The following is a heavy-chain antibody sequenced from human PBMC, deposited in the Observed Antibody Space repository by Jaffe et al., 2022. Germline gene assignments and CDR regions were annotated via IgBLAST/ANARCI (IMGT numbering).Heavy chain of an antibody. CDR2: ISGSGGST. CDR1: GFTFSSYA. Sequence: EVQLLESGGGLVQPGGSLRLSCAASGFTFSSYAMSWVRQAPGKGLEWVSAISGSGGSTYYADSVKGRFTISRDNSKNTLYLQMNSLRAEDTAVYYCANIWVVQDVVDYWGQGTLVTVSS. D-gene: IGHD2-15*01. J-gene: IGHJ4*02. V-gene: IGHV3-23*01. CDR3: ANIWVVQDVVDY.